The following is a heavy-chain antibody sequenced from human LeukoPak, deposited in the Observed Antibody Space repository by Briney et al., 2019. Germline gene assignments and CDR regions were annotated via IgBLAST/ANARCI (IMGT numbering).Heavy chain of an antibody. CDR1: GFTFSSYW. CDR2: INSDGSST. J-gene: IGHJ4*02. D-gene: IGHD5-18*01. V-gene: IGHV3-74*01. CDR3: ARAIVDTPNTFSY. Sequence: PGGSLRLSCAASGFTFSSYWTHWVRQAPGQGLVWVSRINSDGSSTIYADSVKGRFTISRDNAKNTLFLRMNSLRAEDTAVYFCARAIVDTPNTFSYWGQGALVTVSS.